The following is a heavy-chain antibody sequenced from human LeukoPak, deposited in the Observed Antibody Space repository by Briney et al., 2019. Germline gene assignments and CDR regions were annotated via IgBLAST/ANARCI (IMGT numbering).Heavy chain of an antibody. CDR2: INSDGSST. D-gene: IGHD2-15*01. Sequence: GGSLRLSCAASEFTFSTYWMHWVRQAPGKGLVWVSRINSDGSSTTYADSVKGRFTISRDNAKNTLYLQMNSLRAEDTAVYYCARGYRSDNTCYVKGIDYWGQGTLVTVSS. J-gene: IGHJ4*02. CDR1: EFTFSTYW. CDR3: ARGYRSDNTCYVKGIDY. V-gene: IGHV3-74*01.